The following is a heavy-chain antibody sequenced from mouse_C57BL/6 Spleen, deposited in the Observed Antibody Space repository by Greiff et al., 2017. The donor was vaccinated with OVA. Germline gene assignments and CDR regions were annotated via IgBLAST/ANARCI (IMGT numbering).Heavy chain of an antibody. CDR1: GYAFSSSW. CDR2: IYPGDGDT. J-gene: IGHJ1*03. D-gene: IGHD2-4*01. CDR3: ARVCYDYDVWYFDV. Sequence: QVQLQQSGPELVKPGASVKISCTASGYAFSSSWMNWVKQRPGKGLEWIGRIYPGDGDTNYNGKFQGKATLTADKSSSTAYMQLSSLTSEDSAVYFCARVCYDYDVWYFDVWGTGTTVTVSS. V-gene: IGHV1-82*01.